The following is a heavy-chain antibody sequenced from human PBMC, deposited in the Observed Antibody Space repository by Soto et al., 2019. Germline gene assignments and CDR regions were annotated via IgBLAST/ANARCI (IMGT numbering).Heavy chain of an antibody. J-gene: IGHJ4*02. CDR1: GYTFTDFD. CDR2: MNTNTGNT. Sequence: QVLLVQSGADVKTPGASVKVSCKTSGYTFTDFDINWVRQAPGQGLEWMGWMNTNTGNTGYAQKFQGRVTMTRDPSISTAYMWLRRLRSEDTAVYYCARVVRFFGVHAVYWGQGTLVTVSS. CDR3: ARVVRFFGVHAVY. V-gene: IGHV1-8*02. D-gene: IGHD3-3*01.